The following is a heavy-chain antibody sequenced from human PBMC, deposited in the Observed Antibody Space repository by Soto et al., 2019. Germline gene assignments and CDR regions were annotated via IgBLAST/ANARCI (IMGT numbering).Heavy chain of an antibody. J-gene: IGHJ5*02. CDR2: ISSSSSTI. D-gene: IGHD3-3*01. CDR3: ARVIWSGHLTSDL. Sequence: EVQVVESGGGLVRPGGSLRLSCAASGFTFSSNSMNWVRQAPGKGLEWISYISSSSSTIYADSVKGRFTISRDNAKNSLYLQTNSLRDEDTAVYYCARVIWSGHLTSDLWGQGTLVTVSS. CDR1: GFTFSSNS. V-gene: IGHV3-48*02.